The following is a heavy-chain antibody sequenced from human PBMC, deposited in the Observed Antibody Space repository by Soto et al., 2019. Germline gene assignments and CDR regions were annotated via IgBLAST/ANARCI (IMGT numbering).Heavy chain of an antibody. CDR1: GGTFGSDA. V-gene: IGHV1-69*06. Sequence: GDAVQVSCKASGGTFGSDAITWVRQAPGQGLEWVGRIIPIFGTTNYAQNLQGRVTISADKSTLTSYMELHSLTSDDTALYYCARDRTDSGYYTNWLDLWGQGTQVTVSS. CDR2: IIPIFGTT. CDR3: ARDRTDSGYYTNWLDL. J-gene: IGHJ5*02. D-gene: IGHD3-22*01.